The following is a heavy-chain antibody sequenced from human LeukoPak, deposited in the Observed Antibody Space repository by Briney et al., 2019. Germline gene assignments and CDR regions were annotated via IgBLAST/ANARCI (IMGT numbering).Heavy chain of an antibody. D-gene: IGHD3-10*01. Sequence: GGSLRLSCAASGFTFSSYSMNWVRQAPGKGLEWVSSISSSSSYIYYADSVKGRFTISRDNAKNSLYLQMNSLRAEDTAVYYCASEGYYGSGSYVEPPGYWGQGTLVTVSS. CDR2: ISSSSSYI. CDR1: GFTFSSYS. J-gene: IGHJ4*02. CDR3: ASEGYYGSGSYVEPPGY. V-gene: IGHV3-21*01.